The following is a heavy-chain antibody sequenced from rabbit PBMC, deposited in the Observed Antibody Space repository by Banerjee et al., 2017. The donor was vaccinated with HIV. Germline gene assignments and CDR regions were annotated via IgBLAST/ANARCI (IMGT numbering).Heavy chain of an antibody. D-gene: IGHD6-1*01. CDR2: IYAGSSGST. CDR3: ARGDDGYGYAGYYFNL. Sequence: QEQLVESGGGLVQPEGSLTLTCTASGFSFSSSYYMCWVRQAPGKGLEWIACIYAGSSGSTYYASWAKGRFTISKTSSTTVTLQMTSLTAADTATYFCARGDDGYGYAGYYFNLRGPGTLVTVS. J-gene: IGHJ4*01. V-gene: IGHV1S45*01. CDR1: GFSFSSSYY.